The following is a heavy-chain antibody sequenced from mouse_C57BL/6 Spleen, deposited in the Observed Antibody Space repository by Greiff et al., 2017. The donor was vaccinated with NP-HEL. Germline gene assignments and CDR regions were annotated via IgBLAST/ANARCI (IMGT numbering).Heavy chain of an antibody. D-gene: IGHD3-2*02. Sequence: QVQLQQSGAELMKPGASVKLSCKATGYTFTGYWIEWVKQRPGHGLEWIGEILPGSGSTNYNEKFKGKATFTADTSSNTAYMQLSSLTTEVSAIYYCARDSSGYVAWFAYWGQGTLVTVSA. CDR3: ARDSSGYVAWFAY. CDR1: GYTFTGYW. J-gene: IGHJ3*01. V-gene: IGHV1-9*01. CDR2: ILPGSGST.